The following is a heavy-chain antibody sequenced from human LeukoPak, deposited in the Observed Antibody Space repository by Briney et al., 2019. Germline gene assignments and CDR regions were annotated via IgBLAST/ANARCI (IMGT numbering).Heavy chain of an antibody. J-gene: IGHJ4*02. D-gene: IGHD6-6*01. CDR1: GYTFISYG. CDR2: ISAYNGNT. CDR3: AVLGLGSSSLKTFDY. V-gene: IGHV1-18*01. Sequence: ASVKDSCKASGYTFISYGISWVRQAPGQGLEWMGWISAYNGNTNYAHQLQGRITMTTDASTRTAYMELRSLRSEDTAVYYCAVLGLGSSSLKTFDYWGQGTLVTVSS.